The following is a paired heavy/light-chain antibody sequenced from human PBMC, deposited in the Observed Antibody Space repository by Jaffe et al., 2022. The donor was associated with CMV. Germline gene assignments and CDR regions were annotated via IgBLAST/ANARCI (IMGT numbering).Light chain of an antibody. CDR2: DAS. V-gene: IGKV1-8*01. Sequence: AIRITQSPSSFSASTGDRVTITCRASQSISSYLAWYQQKPGKAPKLLIYDASTLQSGVPSRFSGSGSGTDFTLTISCLQSEDFATYYCQQYYTYPFTFGPGTKVDIK. CDR1: QSISSY. CDR3: QQYYTYPFT. J-gene: IGKJ3*01.
Heavy chain of an antibody. CDR2: ISSSGGST. Sequence: EVQLLESGGGLVQPGGSLRLSCAASGLTFSSYAITWVRQAPGKGLEWVSSISSSGGSTYYADSVKGRFTISRDNSENTLYLQMNSLRAEDTAVYYCAKDKSSGYPYYFDYWGQGTLVTVSS. CDR1: GLTFSSYA. CDR3: AKDKSSGYPYYFDY. D-gene: IGHD3-22*01. J-gene: IGHJ4*02. V-gene: IGHV3-23*01.